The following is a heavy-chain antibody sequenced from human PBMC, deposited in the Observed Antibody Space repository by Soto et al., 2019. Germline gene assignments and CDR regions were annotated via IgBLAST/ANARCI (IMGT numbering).Heavy chain of an antibody. CDR3: ARAGAPYYDFWSGYYGDYFQH. J-gene: IGHJ1*01. D-gene: IGHD3-3*01. CDR1: GFTFSSYG. CDR2: IWYDGSNK. Sequence: ESGGGVVQPGRSLRLSCAASGFTFSSYGMHWVRQAPGKGLEWVAVIWYDGSNKYYADSVKGRFTISRDNSKNTLYLQMNSLRAEDTAVYYCARAGAPYYDFWSGYYGDYFQHWGQGTLVTVSS. V-gene: IGHV3-33*01.